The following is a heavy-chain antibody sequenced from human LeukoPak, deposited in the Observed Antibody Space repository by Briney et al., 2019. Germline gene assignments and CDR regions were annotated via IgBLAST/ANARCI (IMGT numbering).Heavy chain of an antibody. D-gene: IGHD4-17*01. J-gene: IGHJ4*02. V-gene: IGHV3-49*04. CDR3: TRGLHDYGDYGIDY. Sequence: GGSLRLSCTASGFTFGDYAMSWVRQAPGKGLEWVGFIRSKAYGGTTEYAASVKGRFTISRDDSTSIAYLQMNSLKTEDTAVYYCTRGLHDYGDYGIDYWGQGTLVTVSS. CDR1: GFTFGDYA. CDR2: IRSKAYGGTT.